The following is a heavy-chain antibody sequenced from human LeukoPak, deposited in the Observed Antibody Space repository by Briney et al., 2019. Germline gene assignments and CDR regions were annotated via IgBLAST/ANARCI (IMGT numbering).Heavy chain of an antibody. Sequence: SETLSLTCTVYGGSLSSYYWSWIRQPPGKGLEWIGYIYYSGSTNYNPSLKSRVTISVDTSKNQFSLKLSSVTAADTAVYYCARGGTIFGVVDLDYWGQGTLVTVSS. V-gene: IGHV4-59*01. D-gene: IGHD3-3*01. CDR2: IYYSGST. CDR3: ARGGTIFGVVDLDY. J-gene: IGHJ4*02. CDR1: GGSLSSYY.